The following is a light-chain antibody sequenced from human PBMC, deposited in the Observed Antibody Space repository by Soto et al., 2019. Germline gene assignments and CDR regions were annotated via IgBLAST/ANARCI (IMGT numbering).Light chain of an antibody. CDR2: LNSDGSH. Sequence: QAVVTQSPSASASLGASVKLTCTLSSGHSSYAIAWHQQQPEKGPRYLMKLNSDGSHSKGDWIPDRFSGSSSEAERYLTISSLQSEDEADYYCQTWGTGIRVFGGGTKLTVL. V-gene: IGLV4-69*01. CDR1: SGHSSYA. J-gene: IGLJ2*01. CDR3: QTWGTGIRV.